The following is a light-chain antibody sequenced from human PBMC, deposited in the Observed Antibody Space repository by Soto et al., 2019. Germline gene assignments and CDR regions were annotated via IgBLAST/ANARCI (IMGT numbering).Light chain of an antibody. J-gene: IGKJ1*01. CDR3: QQTYTTPWT. V-gene: IGKV1-39*01. CDR1: QSITTY. Sequence: DIQMTQSPSSLSASVGDRVTVTCRASQSITTYLNWFQHRPGKTPKLLIYATSSVPSGVPSRFSGSGSGTDFTLTISSLQPEDFATYSCQQTYTTPWTFGQGTKVDIK. CDR2: ATS.